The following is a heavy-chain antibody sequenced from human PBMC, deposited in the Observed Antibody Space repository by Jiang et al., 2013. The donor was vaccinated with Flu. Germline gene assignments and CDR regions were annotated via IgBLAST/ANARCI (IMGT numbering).Heavy chain of an antibody. CDR3: ARDVVLSAASGGYSWFDP. Sequence: GAEVKKPGASVKVSCKTSGYTFTSYGINWVRQAPGQGLEWMGWISGYNGNTNYAQKLQGRVTMTTDTSTSTAYMELRSLRSDDSAVYYCARDVVLSAASGGYSWFDPWGQGTLVTVSS. D-gene: IGHD3-10*01. V-gene: IGHV1-18*01. CDR2: ISGYNGNT. J-gene: IGHJ5*02. CDR1: GYTFTSYG.